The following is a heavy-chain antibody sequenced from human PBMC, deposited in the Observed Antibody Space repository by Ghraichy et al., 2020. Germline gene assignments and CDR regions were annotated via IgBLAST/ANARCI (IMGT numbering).Heavy chain of an antibody. CDR1: GYTFTSYG. J-gene: IGHJ5*02. D-gene: IGHD3-16*01. V-gene: IGHV1-18*01. CDR3: AGDPPREWGAMRSMNWFDP. Sequence: ASVKVSCKASGYTFTSYGISWVRQAPGQGLEWMGWISAYNGNTNYAQKLQGRVTMTTDTSTSTAYMELRSLRSDDTAVYYCAGDPPREWGAMRSMNWFDPWGQGTLVTVSS. CDR2: ISAYNGNT.